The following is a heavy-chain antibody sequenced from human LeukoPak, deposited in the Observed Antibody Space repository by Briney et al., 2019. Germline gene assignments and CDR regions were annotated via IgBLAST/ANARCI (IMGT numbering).Heavy chain of an antibody. CDR1: GGSISSGDYY. Sequence: SQTLSLTCTVSGGSISSGDYYWSWIRQPPGKGLEWIGSIYHSGSTYYNPSLKSRVTISVDTSKNQFFLKLSSVTAADTAVYYCASYSSSKAFDIWGQGTMVTVSS. CDR3: ASYSSSKAFDI. V-gene: IGHV4-30-4*08. J-gene: IGHJ3*02. CDR2: IYHSGST. D-gene: IGHD4-11*01.